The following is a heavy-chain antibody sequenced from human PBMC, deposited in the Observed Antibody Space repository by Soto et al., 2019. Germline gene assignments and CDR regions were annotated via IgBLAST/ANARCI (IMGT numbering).Heavy chain of an antibody. CDR3: AKGGQVVVAARFDY. V-gene: IGHV3-23*01. CDR1: GFTFSSYA. Sequence: GGSLRLSCAASGFTFSSYAMSWVRQAPGKGLEWVSAISGSGGSTCYADSVKGRFTISRDNSKNTLYLQMNSLRAEDTAVYYCAKGGQVVVAARFDYWGQGPWSPSPQ. D-gene: IGHD2-15*01. J-gene: IGHJ4*02. CDR2: ISGSGGST.